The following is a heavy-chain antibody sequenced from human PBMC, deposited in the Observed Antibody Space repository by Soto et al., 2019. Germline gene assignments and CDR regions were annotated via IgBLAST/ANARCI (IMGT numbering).Heavy chain of an antibody. CDR3: AREASAVVSLDY. J-gene: IGHJ4*02. Sequence: ASVKVSCKASGYISTAYSMHWVRQAPGQGLEWLGWINPNSGDTIYAQKFQDRVTMTCDTSVSTAYLELSSLSSDDTALYYCAREASAVVSLDYWGQGXLVTVYS. D-gene: IGHD2-15*01. CDR2: INPNSGDT. CDR1: GYISTAYS. V-gene: IGHV1-2*02.